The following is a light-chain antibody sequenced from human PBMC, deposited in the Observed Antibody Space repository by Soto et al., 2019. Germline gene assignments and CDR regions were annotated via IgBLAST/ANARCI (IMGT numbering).Light chain of an antibody. V-gene: IGKV1-27*01. J-gene: IGKJ1*01. Sequence: DIQMTQSPSSLSASVGDTVTITCRASQGISNYLAWYQQKPGKVPKLLIYSASTLQSGVPSRFRGGGSGTDFTLTISSLQPEDVATYYCQKYNSAPWTFGQGTKVEIK. CDR1: QGISNY. CDR2: SAS. CDR3: QKYNSAPWT.